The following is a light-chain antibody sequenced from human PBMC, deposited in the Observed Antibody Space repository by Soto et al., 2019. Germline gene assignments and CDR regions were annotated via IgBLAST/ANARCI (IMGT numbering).Light chain of an antibody. CDR1: QNIFTY. CDR2: ATS. Sequence: DIQVTQSPSSLSASVGDRVTITCRASQNIFTYLNLYQQRPGKAPNLLIYATSNLQSGVPSRFSGSGSGTDFTLTISSLQPDDIATYYCKHYNSYPLTFGQGTELEI. J-gene: IGKJ2*01. CDR3: KHYNSYPLT. V-gene: IGKV1-39*01.